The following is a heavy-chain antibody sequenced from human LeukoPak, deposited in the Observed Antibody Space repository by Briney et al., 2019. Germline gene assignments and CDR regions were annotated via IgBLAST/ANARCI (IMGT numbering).Heavy chain of an antibody. Sequence: GASVKVSCKASGGSFSSYAISWVRQAPGQGLEWMGRIIPILDITNYAQKFQGRVMITADKSTSTAYMELSSLRSEDTAVYYCARDHPVDDFWSGYYTPNFDYWGQGTLVTVSS. V-gene: IGHV1-69*04. CDR1: GGSFSSYA. D-gene: IGHD3-3*01. CDR3: ARDHPVDDFWSGYYTPNFDY. J-gene: IGHJ4*02. CDR2: IIPILDIT.